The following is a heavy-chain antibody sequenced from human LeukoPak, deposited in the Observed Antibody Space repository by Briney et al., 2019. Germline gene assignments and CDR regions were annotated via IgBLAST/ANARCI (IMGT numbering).Heavy chain of an antibody. CDR1: GYTFTSYV. CDR3: ARDPYSSGWYYFDY. V-gene: IGHV1-18*04. D-gene: IGHD6-19*01. Sequence: ASVKVSCKASGYTFTSYVISWVRQAPGQGLEWMGWISAYNGNTNYAQKLQGRVTMTTDTSTSTAYMELRSLRSDDTAVYYCARDPYSSGWYYFDYWGQGTLVTVSS. CDR2: ISAYNGNT. J-gene: IGHJ4*02.